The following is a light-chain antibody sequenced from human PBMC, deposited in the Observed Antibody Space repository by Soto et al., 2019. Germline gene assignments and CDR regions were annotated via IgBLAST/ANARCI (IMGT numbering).Light chain of an antibody. CDR1: QTVGTN. Sequence: DIQLTQSPSSLSASVGDSVTITCRSSQTVGTNVNWYQQRRGQAPTLLVYATFTLHEGVPSRFRGGTSGTDFTLTITSLEPEDFATYHCQQTYSGLPFGQGTRVDVK. V-gene: IGKV1-39*01. J-gene: IGKJ5*01. CDR2: ATF. CDR3: QQTYSGLP.